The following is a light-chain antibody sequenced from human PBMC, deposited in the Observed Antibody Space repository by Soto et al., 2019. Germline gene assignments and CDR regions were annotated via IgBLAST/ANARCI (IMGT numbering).Light chain of an antibody. CDR1: QGVSIN. J-gene: IGKJ1*01. CDR2: GAS. CDR3: QHYNNWPPWT. V-gene: IGKV3-15*01. Sequence: EIVMTQSPATLSLSPGERATLSCRASQGVSINLAWYQQKPGQAPRLLIYGASTRATGIPARFSGSGSGTEFTLTISSLQSEDFAVYYCQHYNNWPPWTFGQGTKVEIK.